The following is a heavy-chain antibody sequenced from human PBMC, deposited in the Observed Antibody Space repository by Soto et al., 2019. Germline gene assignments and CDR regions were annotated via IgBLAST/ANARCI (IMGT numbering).Heavy chain of an antibody. Sequence: QLHLVQSGAEVKKPGASVKVSCTASGYTFTSFGVSWVRQVPGQGLEWMGWISGYNGDTDYAQKFQGRVTMTTDRYTSTGYMEVRSLRSDDTAVYYCARDKPQQIVGYNYYYGMDVWGQGTTVTVSS. D-gene: IGHD6-6*01. J-gene: IGHJ6*02. CDR1: GYTFTSFG. CDR3: ARDKPQQIVGYNYYYGMDV. V-gene: IGHV1-18*04. CDR2: ISGYNGDT.